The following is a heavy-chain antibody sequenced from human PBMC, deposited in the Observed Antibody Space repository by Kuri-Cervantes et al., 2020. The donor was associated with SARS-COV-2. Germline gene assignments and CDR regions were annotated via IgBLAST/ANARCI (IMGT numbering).Heavy chain of an antibody. CDR3: ARQYSAVAPNAFDI. V-gene: IGHV4-39*01. CDR2: IYYSGST. J-gene: IGHJ3*02. Sequence: SETLSFTCTVSGGSISSSSYYWGWIRQPPGKGLEWIGSIYYSGSTYYNPSLKSRVTISVDTSKNQFSLKLSSVTAADTAVYYCARQYSAVAPNAFDIWGQGTMVTVSS. D-gene: IGHD6-19*01. CDR1: GGSISSSSYY.